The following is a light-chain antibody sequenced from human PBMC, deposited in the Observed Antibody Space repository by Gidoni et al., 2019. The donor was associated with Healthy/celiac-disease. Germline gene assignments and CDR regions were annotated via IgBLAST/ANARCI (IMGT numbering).Light chain of an antibody. CDR1: QSVSSSY. CDR2: GAS. J-gene: IGKJ2*04. Sequence: EIVLTQSPGTLSLSPRDRATLACRASQSVSSSYLAWSQQKPGQAPRHLIYGASSRATGIPDRFSGSGSGTDFTLTISRLEPEDFAVYYCQQYGSSPPCSFGQGTKLEIK. CDR3: QQYGSSPPCS. V-gene: IGKV3-20*01.